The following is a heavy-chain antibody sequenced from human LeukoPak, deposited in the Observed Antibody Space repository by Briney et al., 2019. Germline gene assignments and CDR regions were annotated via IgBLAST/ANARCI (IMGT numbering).Heavy chain of an antibody. D-gene: IGHD3-9*01. CDR2: ISASGGST. Sequence: GGSLRLSCAASGFTFSSYAMSWVRQAPGKGLEWVSAISASGGSTYYADSVKGRFTISRDNSKNTLYLQMNSLRAEDTAVYYCAKWGPYYDNLTGPYYYDYWGQGAPVTLSS. J-gene: IGHJ4*02. CDR3: AKWGPYYDNLTGPYYYDY. CDR1: GFTFSSYA. V-gene: IGHV3-23*01.